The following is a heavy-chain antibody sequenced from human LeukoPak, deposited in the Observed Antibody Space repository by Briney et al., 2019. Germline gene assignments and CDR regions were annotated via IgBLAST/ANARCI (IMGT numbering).Heavy chain of an antibody. CDR2: IYYSGST. Sequence: PSETLSLTCTVSGYSISSGYYWGWIRQPPGKGLEWIGYIYYSGSTNYNPSLKSRVTISVDTSKNQFSLKLSSVTAADTAVYYCASAEEKRYSYGLDFDYWGQGTLVTVSS. V-gene: IGHV4-61*01. CDR1: GYSISSGYY. D-gene: IGHD5-18*01. CDR3: ASAEEKRYSYGLDFDY. J-gene: IGHJ4*02.